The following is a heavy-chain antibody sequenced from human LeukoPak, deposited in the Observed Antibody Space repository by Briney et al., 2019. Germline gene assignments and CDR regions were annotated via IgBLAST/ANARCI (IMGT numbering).Heavy chain of an antibody. CDR3: ARRHSSVFEP. J-gene: IGHJ5*02. D-gene: IGHD6-19*01. Sequence: PGGSLRLSCATSGFTFSNFEMNWVHQAPGKGLEWVSYISSSGTATYYADSVQGRFIISRDNAKNSVHLQMNSLRAEDTAIYYCARRHSSVFEPWGQGTLVTVSS. CDR2: ISSSGTAT. CDR1: GFTFSNFE. V-gene: IGHV3-48*03.